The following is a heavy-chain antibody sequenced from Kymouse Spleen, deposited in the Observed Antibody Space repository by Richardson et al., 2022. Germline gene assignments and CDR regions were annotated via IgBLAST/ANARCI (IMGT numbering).Heavy chain of an antibody. D-gene: IGHD3-9*01. CDR1: GGSISSYY. Sequence: QVQLQESGPGLVKPSETLSLTCTVSGGSISSYYWSWIRQPPGKGLEWIGYIYYSGSTNYNPSLKSRVTISVDTSKNQFSLKLSSVTAADTAVYYCARGRYFDWLFFDYWGQGTLVTVSS. J-gene: IGHJ4*02. CDR3: ARGRYFDWLFFDY. CDR2: IYYSGST. V-gene: IGHV4-59*01.